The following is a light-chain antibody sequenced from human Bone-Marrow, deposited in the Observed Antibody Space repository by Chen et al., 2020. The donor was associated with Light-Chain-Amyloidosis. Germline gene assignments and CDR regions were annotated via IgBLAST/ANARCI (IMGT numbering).Light chain of an antibody. Sequence: EIVLTQSPATLSLSPGERATLSCRARKSVSSYLAWYQQKPGQAPRLLIYDASNRATGIPARFSGSGSGTDFTLTISSLEPEDFAVYYCQQRSNWPPLTFGGGTKVEIK. CDR2: DAS. CDR3: QQRSNWPPLT. J-gene: IGKJ4*01. V-gene: IGKV3-11*01. CDR1: KSVSSY.